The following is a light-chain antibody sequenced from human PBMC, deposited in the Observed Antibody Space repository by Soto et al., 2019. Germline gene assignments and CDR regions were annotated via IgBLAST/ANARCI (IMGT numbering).Light chain of an antibody. Sequence: EIVLTQSPGTLSLSPGETATLSCGASQIIKTFYFGWYQQKPGQSPRLLIYGVYSRATGTPDRFSGSGSGTDSTLTISRLEPEDSAVYYCQFYGSSLVTFGQGTRLEIK. CDR3: QFYGSSLVT. V-gene: IGKV3-20*01. CDR2: GVY. CDR1: QIIKTFY. J-gene: IGKJ5*01.